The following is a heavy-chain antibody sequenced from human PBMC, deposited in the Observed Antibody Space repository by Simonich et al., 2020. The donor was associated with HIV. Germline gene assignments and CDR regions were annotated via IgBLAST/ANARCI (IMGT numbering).Heavy chain of an antibody. V-gene: IGHV4-34*01. D-gene: IGHD6-13*01. CDR1: GGSFSGYY. CDR2: IHHSGTT. J-gene: IGHJ1*01. Sequence: QVQLQQWGAGLLKPSETLSLTCAVYGGSFSGYYWSWIRQPPGTGLECIGEIHHSGTTNYNPSLKSRVTISVDTSKNQFSLKLSSVTAADTAVYYCARLTAGGLGEYFQHWGQGTLVTVSS. CDR3: ARLTAGGLGEYFQH.